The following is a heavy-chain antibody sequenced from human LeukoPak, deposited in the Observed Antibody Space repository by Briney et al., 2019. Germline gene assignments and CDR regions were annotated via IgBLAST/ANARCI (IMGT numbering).Heavy chain of an antibody. J-gene: IGHJ4*02. CDR2: INHSGST. CDR1: GGSFSGYY. Sequence: SETLSLACAVYGGSFSGYYWSWIRQPPGKGLEWIGEINHSGSTNYNPSLKSRVTISVDTSKNQFSLKLSSVTAADAAVYYCARGSVDLDYWGQGTLVTVSP. CDR3: ARGSVDLDY. V-gene: IGHV4-34*01. D-gene: IGHD3-9*01.